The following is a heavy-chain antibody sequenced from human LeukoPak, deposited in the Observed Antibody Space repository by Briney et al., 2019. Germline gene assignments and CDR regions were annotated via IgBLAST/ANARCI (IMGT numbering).Heavy chain of an antibody. D-gene: IGHD7-27*01. J-gene: IGHJ4*02. CDR2: MRYDGSNT. CDR3: AKGQLGIVSQLDY. Sequence: PGGSLRLSCAASGFTFSNYGMHWVRQAPGKGLEWLAFMRYDGSNTHYADSVKGRFTISRDNSKNTLFLQMNSLRTEDTALYYCAKGQLGIVSQLDYWGQGTLVTVSS. V-gene: IGHV3-30*02. CDR1: GFTFSNYG.